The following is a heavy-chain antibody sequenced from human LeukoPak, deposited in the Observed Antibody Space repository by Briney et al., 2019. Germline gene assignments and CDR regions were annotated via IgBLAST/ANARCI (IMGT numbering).Heavy chain of an antibody. CDR2: ISSGSITI. V-gene: IGHV3-48*01. CDR3: AKDPEYSHGSSWGGDYFDY. Sequence: QPGGSLRLSCAASGFIFSSYSMNWVRQAPGKGLEWVSYISSGSITIYYADSVKGRFTISRDNSKNTLYLQMNSLRAEDTAVYYCAKDPEYSHGSSWGGDYFDYWGQGTLVTVSS. J-gene: IGHJ4*02. D-gene: IGHD6-13*01. CDR1: GFIFSSYS.